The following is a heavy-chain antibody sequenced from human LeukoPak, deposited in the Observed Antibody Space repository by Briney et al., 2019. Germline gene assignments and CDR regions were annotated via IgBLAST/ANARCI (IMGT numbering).Heavy chain of an antibody. CDR3: ARDYYSNYVGSLDY. D-gene: IGHD4-11*01. Sequence: PGGSLRLSCAASGFTFSDYCMSWVRQAPGKGLEWVSYISSSGSTIYYADSVKGRFTISRDNAKNSLYLQMNSLRAEDTAVYYCARDYYSNYVGSLDYWGQGTLVTVSS. CDR1: GFTFSDYC. J-gene: IGHJ4*02. V-gene: IGHV3-11*01. CDR2: ISSSGSTI.